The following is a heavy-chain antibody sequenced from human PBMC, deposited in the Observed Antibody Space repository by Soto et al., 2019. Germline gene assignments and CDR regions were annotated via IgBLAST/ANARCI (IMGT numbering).Heavy chain of an antibody. Sequence: PGGSLRLSCAASGFTFSSYAMSWVRQAPGKGLEWVSAISGSGGSTYYADSVKGRFTISRDNSKNTLYLQMNSLRAEDTAVYYCAKDHPYYSDSSGYFHGDYWGQGTLVTVSS. CDR3: AKDHPYYSDSSGYFHGDY. J-gene: IGHJ4*02. D-gene: IGHD3-22*01. CDR1: GFTFSSYA. V-gene: IGHV3-23*01. CDR2: ISGSGGST.